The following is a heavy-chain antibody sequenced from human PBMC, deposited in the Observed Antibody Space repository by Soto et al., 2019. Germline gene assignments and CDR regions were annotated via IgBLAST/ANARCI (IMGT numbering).Heavy chain of an antibody. V-gene: IGHV1-2*04. CDR3: ARGGTADGYSYYYYGMDV. Sequence: ASVKVSCKASGYTFTGYYIHWVRQAPGQGIEWMGWINPNSGGTNYAQKFQGWVTMTRDTSISTAYMELSRLRSDDTAVYYCARGGTADGYSYYYYGMDVWGQGTTVTVSS. D-gene: IGHD5-18*01. J-gene: IGHJ6*02. CDR1: GYTFTGYY. CDR2: INPNSGGT.